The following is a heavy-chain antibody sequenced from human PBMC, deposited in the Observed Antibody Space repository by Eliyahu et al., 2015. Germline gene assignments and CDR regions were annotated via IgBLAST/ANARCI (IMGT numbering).Heavy chain of an antibody. CDR2: IYHSGST. CDR1: GYSISSGYY. D-gene: IGHD4-23*01. Sequence: QVQLQESGPGLVKPSETLSLTCAVSGYSISSGYYWGWIRQPPGKGLEWIGSIYHSGSTYYNPSLKSRVTISVDTSKNQFSLKLSSVTAADTAVYYCARVSGGNWDWGQGTLVTVSS. V-gene: IGHV4-38-2*01. J-gene: IGHJ4*02. CDR3: ARVSGGNWD.